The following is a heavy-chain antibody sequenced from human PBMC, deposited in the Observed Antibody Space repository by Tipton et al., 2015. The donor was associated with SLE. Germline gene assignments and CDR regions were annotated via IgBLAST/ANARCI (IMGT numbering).Heavy chain of an antibody. Sequence: LRLSCTVSGGSISSGYYWGWIRQPPGKGLEWIGSIYHSGSTYYNPSLKSRVTISVDTSKNQFSLKLSSVTAADTAVYYCARHEYYDSSGYYYVENGFDIWGQGTMVTVSS. J-gene: IGHJ3*02. CDR2: IYHSGST. D-gene: IGHD3-22*01. V-gene: IGHV4-38-2*02. CDR3: ARHEYYDSSGYYYVENGFDI. CDR1: GGSISSGYY.